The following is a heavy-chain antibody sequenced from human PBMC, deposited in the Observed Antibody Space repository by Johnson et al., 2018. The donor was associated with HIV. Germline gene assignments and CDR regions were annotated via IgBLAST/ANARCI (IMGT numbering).Heavy chain of an antibody. D-gene: IGHD6-19*01. CDR2: INWNGGST. J-gene: IGHJ3*02. Sequence: VQLVESGGGVVRPGGSLRLSCAASGFTFDDYGMSWVRQAPGKGLEWVSDINWNGGSTGYADSVKGRFTISRDNAKNSLYVQMNSLRGEDTAVYYCARAPSPRTMAGTTDAFDIWGQGTMVTVSS. CDR3: ARAPSPRTMAGTTDAFDI. CDR1: GFTFDDYG. V-gene: IGHV3-20*04.